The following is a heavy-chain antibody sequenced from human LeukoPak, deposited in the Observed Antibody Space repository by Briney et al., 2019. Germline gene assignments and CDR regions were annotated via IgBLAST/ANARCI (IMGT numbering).Heavy chain of an antibody. CDR2: MNPNSGNT. J-gene: IGHJ4*02. D-gene: IGHD6-19*01. CDR1: GYTFTSYD. Sequence: ASVKVSCKASGYTFTSYDINWVRQATGQGLEWMGWMNPNSGNTGYAQKFQGRVTMTRNTSISTAYMELSSLRSEDTAVYYCARGKGYSTGWYFDYWGQGTLVTVSS. V-gene: IGHV1-8*01. CDR3: ARGKGYSTGWYFDY.